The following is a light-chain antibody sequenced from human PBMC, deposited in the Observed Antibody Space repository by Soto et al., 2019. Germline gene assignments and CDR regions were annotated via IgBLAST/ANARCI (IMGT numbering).Light chain of an antibody. Sequence: DIQMTQSPSSLSATVGDRVTITCRASQSISFYLNWYQQKPGKAPNLLIYATSSSQSGVPSRFSGSGSGTDFNLTISSLQPEDFATYYCQQSYSPPPWAFGQGTKVDIK. CDR2: ATS. J-gene: IGKJ1*01. V-gene: IGKV1-39*01. CDR1: QSISFY. CDR3: QQSYSPPPWA.